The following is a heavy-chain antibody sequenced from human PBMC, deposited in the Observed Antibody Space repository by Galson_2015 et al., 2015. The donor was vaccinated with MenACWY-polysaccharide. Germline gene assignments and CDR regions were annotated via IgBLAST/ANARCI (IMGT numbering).Heavy chain of an antibody. V-gene: IGHV3-74*01. CDR2: MNSDGKST. D-gene: IGHD1-1*01. CDR3: ARKPRSKRGQNPFDM. Sequence: SLRLSCAGSGFTFSDYWMHWVRHAPGKGLVWVSRMNSDGKSTSYADSVQGRFTSSRDNAKNTLNLQMDSLRVEDTAVYYCARKPRSKRGQNPFDMWGQGTMVTVSS. J-gene: IGHJ3*02. CDR1: GFTFSDYW.